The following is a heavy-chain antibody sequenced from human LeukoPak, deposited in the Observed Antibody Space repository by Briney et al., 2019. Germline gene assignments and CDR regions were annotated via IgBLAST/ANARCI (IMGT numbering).Heavy chain of an antibody. J-gene: IGHJ6*03. Sequence: PSETLSLTCTVSGGSISSYYWSWIRQPPGKGLEWIGYIYYSGSTNYNPSLKSRVTISVDTSKNQFSLKLSSVTAADTAVYYCARVIQGRGDFWSGYNYYYYMDVWGKGTTVTVSS. CDR3: ARVIQGRGDFWSGYNYYYYMDV. CDR2: IYYSGST. CDR1: GGSISSYY. D-gene: IGHD3-3*01. V-gene: IGHV4-59*01.